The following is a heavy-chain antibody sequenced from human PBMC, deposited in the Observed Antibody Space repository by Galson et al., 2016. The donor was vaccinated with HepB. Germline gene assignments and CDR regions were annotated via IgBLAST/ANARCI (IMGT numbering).Heavy chain of an antibody. CDR2: IKSKIDGGTT. D-gene: IGHD3-10*01. V-gene: IGHV3-15*01. CDR3: AAFQYGAGAYYNVDY. CDR1: GFTFSDYY. Sequence: SLRLSCAASGFTFSDYYMNWIRQTPGKGLEWVGHIKSKIDGGTTEYGAPVKGRFTISRDDSKSTLYLRMNSLKTEDTAVCYCAAFQYGAGAYYNVDYWGQGSLVTVSS. J-gene: IGHJ4*02.